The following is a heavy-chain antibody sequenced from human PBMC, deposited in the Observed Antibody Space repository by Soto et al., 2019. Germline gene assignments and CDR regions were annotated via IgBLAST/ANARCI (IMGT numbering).Heavy chain of an antibody. CDR2: IQNDGSRT. J-gene: IGHJ3*01. Sequence: LRLSCAASGFTFNYYWMHWVRQAPGQGLVWVSHIQNDGSRTTYADSVKGRFTISRDNAKNTLYLQMNSLRDGDTAVYYCVRGDRGGFDLWGQGTAVTVSS. D-gene: IGHD2-21*02. CDR1: GFTFNYYW. CDR3: VRGDRGGFDL. V-gene: IGHV3-74*01.